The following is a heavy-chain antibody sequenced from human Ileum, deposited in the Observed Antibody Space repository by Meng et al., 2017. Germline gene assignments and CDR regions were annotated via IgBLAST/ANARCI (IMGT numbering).Heavy chain of an antibody. CDR2: AST. CDR1: GGSVSRAGYQ. CDR3: ARDHMGSLDY. J-gene: IGHJ4*02. V-gene: IGHV4-61*08. D-gene: IGHD1-26*01. Sequence: QGQPKESGPELVRPSETLSLICTVSGGSVSRAGYQWGWIRQPPGKGLEWIGYASTNYNPSLKSRVTISLDTSRNQFSLSLSSVTAADTAVYYCARDHMGSLDYWGQGILVTVSS.